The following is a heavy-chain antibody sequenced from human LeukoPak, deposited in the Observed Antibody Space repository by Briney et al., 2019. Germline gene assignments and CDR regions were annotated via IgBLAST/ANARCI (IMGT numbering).Heavy chain of an antibody. CDR1: GYTFTSYG. D-gene: IGHD3-22*01. CDR2: ISAYNGNT. V-gene: IGHV1-18*01. CDR3: GRAYYHDPSSYQGFDL. J-gene: IGHJ4*02. Sequence: GASVKVSCKASGYTFTSYGFTWVRQAPGQGLEWMGWISAYNGNTDSAQKLQGRVTMTTDTSTSTAYVELRSLRSDDTAVYFCGRAYYHDPSSYQGFDLWGQGTLVTGSS.